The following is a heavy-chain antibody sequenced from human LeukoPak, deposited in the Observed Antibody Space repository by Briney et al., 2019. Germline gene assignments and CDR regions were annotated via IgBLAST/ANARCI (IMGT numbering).Heavy chain of an antibody. Sequence: GRSLRLSCAASGFTFSCYAMHWVRQAPGKGLEWVAVISYDGSNKYYADSVKGRFTISRDNSKNTLYLQMNSLRAEDTAVYYCARDSSGWYDHWGQGTLVTVSS. CDR1: GFTFSCYA. V-gene: IGHV3-30-3*01. CDR3: ARDSSGWYDH. D-gene: IGHD6-19*01. CDR2: ISYDGSNK. J-gene: IGHJ5*02.